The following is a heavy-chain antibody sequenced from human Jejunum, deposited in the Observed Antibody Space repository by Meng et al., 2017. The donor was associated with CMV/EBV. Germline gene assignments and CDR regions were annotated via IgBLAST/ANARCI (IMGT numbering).Heavy chain of an antibody. CDR3: ARDGLMGQWLMPGY. V-gene: IGHV4-59*01. CDR1: GVSITTYY. D-gene: IGHD6-19*01. Sequence: SGVSITTYYWSWLRQPPGKGLEWIGYIYYSGNINYNPSLKSRVTISVDTSRNQLSLELTSVTAADTAVYYCARDGLMGQWLMPGYWGQGTLGTVSS. CDR2: IYYSGNI. J-gene: IGHJ4*02.